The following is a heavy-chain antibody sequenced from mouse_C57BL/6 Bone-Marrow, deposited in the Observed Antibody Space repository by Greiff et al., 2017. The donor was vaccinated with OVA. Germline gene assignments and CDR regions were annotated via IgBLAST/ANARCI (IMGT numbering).Heavy chain of an antibody. CDR1: GYTFTSYW. CDR2: IDPSDSYT. CDR3: ARRETDCEGSLAD. V-gene: IGHV1-50*01. D-gene: IGHD2-13*01. Sequence: VQLQQPGAELVKPGASVKLSCKASGYTFTSYWMQWVQQRPGQGLEWIGDIDPSDSYTNYNHKFQGKATLTVDTSSSTAYMQLSSLTSEDSAVDYCARRETDCEGSLADWGQGTPVTVSA. J-gene: IGHJ3*01.